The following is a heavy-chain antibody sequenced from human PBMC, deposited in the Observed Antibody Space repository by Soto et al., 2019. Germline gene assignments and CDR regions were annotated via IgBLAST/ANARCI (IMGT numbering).Heavy chain of an antibody. Sequence: GGSLRLSCTASGFTFGDYAMSWFRQAPGKGLECVGFIRNKANGGTIEYAASVKGRFTISRDDSKSIEYLQMNSLKTEDTAVYYCVRASPPAYFDYWGQGTLVTVSS. CDR1: GFTFGDYA. CDR2: IRNKANGGTI. CDR3: VRASPPAYFDY. J-gene: IGHJ4*02. V-gene: IGHV3-49*03.